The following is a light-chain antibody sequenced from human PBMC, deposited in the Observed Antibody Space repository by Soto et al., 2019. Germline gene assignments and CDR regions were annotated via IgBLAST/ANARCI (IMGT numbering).Light chain of an antibody. CDR2: SVS. V-gene: IGKV3-20*01. CDR1: QSINHKY. CDR3: QLYSGSPWT. J-gene: IGKJ1*01. Sequence: EIVLTQSPGTLSLSPGERATLSCRASQSINHKYLAWFQQEPGQTPRLLIHSVSIRAAGIPDRFSGGGSGTDFTRTISILEPEDFAVYYCQLYSGSPWTFGRGTKVEIK.